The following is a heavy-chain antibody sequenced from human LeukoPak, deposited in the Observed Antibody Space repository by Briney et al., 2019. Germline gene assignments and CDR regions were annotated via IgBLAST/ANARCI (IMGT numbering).Heavy chain of an antibody. Sequence: GGSLRLSCAASGFTFSSYAMSWVRQAPGKGLEWVSAISGSGGSTYHADSVKGRFTISRDNSKNTLYLQMNSLRAEDTAVYYCAKDVLRFLECLDYWGQGTLVTVSS. J-gene: IGHJ4*02. CDR3: AKDVLRFLECLDY. D-gene: IGHD3-3*01. CDR1: GFTFSSYA. V-gene: IGHV3-23*01. CDR2: ISGSGGST.